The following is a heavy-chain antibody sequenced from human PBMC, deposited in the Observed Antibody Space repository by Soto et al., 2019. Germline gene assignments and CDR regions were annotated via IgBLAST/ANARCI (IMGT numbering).Heavy chain of an antibody. Sequence: PGGSLRLSCAASGFTFSSYGMHWVRQAPGKGLEWVAVISYDGSNKYYADSVKGRFTISRDNSKNTLYLQMNSLRAEDTAVYYCAKDGQLGHTSRLYYYYYMDVWGKGTTVTVSS. CDR3: AKDGQLGHTSRLYYYYYMDV. CDR2: ISYDGSNK. J-gene: IGHJ6*03. CDR1: GFTFSSYG. D-gene: IGHD6-6*01. V-gene: IGHV3-30*18.